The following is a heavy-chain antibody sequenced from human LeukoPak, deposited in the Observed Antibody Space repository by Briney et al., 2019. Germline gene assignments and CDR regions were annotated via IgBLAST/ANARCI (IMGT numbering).Heavy chain of an antibody. D-gene: IGHD1-1*01. V-gene: IGHV1-69*13. CDR2: IIPIFGTA. J-gene: IGHJ4*02. CDR1: GGTFSSYA. Sequence: ASVKVSCKASGGTFSSYAISWVRQAPGQGLEWMGGIIPIFGTANYAQKFQGRVTITADESTSTAYMELSSLRSEDTAVYYCAGDRPGNLFDYWGQGTLVTVSS. CDR3: AGDRPGNLFDY.